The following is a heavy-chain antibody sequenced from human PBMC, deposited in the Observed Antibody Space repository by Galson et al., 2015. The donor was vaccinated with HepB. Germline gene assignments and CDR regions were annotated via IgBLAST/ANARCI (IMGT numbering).Heavy chain of an antibody. CDR2: INPNSGGT. J-gene: IGHJ3*02. CDR1: GYTFTGYY. D-gene: IGHD3-22*01. CDR3: ASRPRYYYDSSGFPDDAFDI. V-gene: IGHV1-2*02. Sequence: SVKVSCKASGYTFTGYYMHWVRQAPGQGLEWMGWINPNSGGTNYAQKFQGRVTMTRDTSISTAYMKLSRLRSDDTAVYYCASRPRYYYDSSGFPDDAFDIWGQGTMVTVSS.